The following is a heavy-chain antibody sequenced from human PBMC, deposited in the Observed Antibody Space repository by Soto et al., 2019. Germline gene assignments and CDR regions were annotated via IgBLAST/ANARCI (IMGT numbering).Heavy chain of an antibody. CDR1: GYTFTSYD. CDR2: MNPNSGNT. J-gene: IGHJ6*03. V-gene: IGHV1-8*01. D-gene: IGHD5-12*01. CDR3: ARVYSGYDFETDYYYYIDV. Sequence: QVQLVQSGAEVKKPGASVKVSCKASGYTFTSYDINWVRQATGQGLEWMGWMNPNSGNTGYAQKFKGRVTMTRNTSISTAYMELSSLRSEDTAVYYCARVYSGYDFETDYYYYIDVWGKGTTVTVSS.